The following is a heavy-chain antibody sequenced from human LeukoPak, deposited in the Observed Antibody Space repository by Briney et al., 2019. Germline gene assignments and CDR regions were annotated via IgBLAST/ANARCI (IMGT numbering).Heavy chain of an antibody. CDR2: ISSSSGYI. CDR3: ARVPSDY. CDR1: GFTFSSDA. J-gene: IGHJ4*02. V-gene: IGHV3-21*06. Sequence: PGGSLRLSCAASGFTFSSDAMNWVRQAPGKGLEWVSSISSSSGYIYYADSVKGRFTISRDNAKNSLYLQMNSLRAEDTAVYYCARVPSDYWGQGTLVTVSS.